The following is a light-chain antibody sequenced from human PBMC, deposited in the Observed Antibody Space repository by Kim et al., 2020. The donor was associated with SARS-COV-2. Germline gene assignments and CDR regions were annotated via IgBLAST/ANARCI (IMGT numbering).Light chain of an antibody. CDR3: QQYSSRPPSVT. CDR1: QSVSRN. V-gene: IGKV3D-15*01. J-gene: IGKJ4*01. CDR2: GAS. Sequence: PGERAILSCRASQSVSRNVAWYQQKPGQAPRLLIYGASTRATGIPPRFSGSGSGTEFTLTISSLQSEEFAVYYCQQYSSRPPSVTFGGGTKVDIK.